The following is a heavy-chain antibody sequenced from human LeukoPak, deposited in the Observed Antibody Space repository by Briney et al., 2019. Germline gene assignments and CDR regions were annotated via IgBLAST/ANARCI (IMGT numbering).Heavy chain of an antibody. CDR3: ARVRGQLWDGNLVDY. Sequence: ASVKVSCKASGYTFTNYYMHWVRQAPGQGLEWVGIINPSGGSTTYAQKFQGRVTMTRDTSTSTVYMELSSLRSEDTAVYYCARVRGQLWDGNLVDYWGQGTLVAVSS. D-gene: IGHD5-18*01. J-gene: IGHJ4*02. V-gene: IGHV1-46*01. CDR2: INPSGGST. CDR1: GYTFTNYY.